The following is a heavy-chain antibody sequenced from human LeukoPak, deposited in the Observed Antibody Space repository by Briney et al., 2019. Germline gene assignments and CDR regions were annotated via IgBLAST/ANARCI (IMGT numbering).Heavy chain of an antibody. CDR1: GFTFSSYS. CDR2: ISSSSSYI. D-gene: IGHD6-6*01. V-gene: IGHV3-21*01. Sequence: GGSLRLSCAASGFTFSSYSMNWVRQAPGKGLEWVSSISSSSSYIYYADSVKGRFTISRDNAKNSLYLQMNSLRAEDTAVYYCARLVRLSSDYFDYWGQGTLVTVSS. J-gene: IGHJ4*02. CDR3: ARLVRLSSDYFDY.